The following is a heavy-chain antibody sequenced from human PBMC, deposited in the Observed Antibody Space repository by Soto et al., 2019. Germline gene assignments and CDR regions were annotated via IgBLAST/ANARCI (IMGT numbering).Heavy chain of an antibody. D-gene: IGHD1-26*01. CDR1: GGSFSGYY. CDR3: ARERKWEPLPY. J-gene: IGHJ4*02. Sequence: LSLTCAVYGGSFSGYYWSWIRQPPGKGLEWIGEINHSGSTNYNPSLKSRVTISVDTSKNQFSLKLTSVTAADTAVYYCARERKWEPLPYWGQGTLVTVSS. V-gene: IGHV4-34*01. CDR2: INHSGST.